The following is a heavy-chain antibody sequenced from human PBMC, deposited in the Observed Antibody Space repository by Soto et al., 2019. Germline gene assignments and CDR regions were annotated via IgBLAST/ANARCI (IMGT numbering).Heavy chain of an antibody. CDR3: ARDRYSSSWYDRFFDY. Sequence: PSETLSLTCTVSGGSISSYYWSWIRQPPGKGLEWIGYIYYSGSTNYNPSLKSRVTISVDTSKNQFSLKLSSVTAADTAVYYCARDRYSSSWYDRFFDYWGQGTLVTVSS. CDR1: GGSISSYY. J-gene: IGHJ4*02. D-gene: IGHD6-13*01. V-gene: IGHV4-59*01. CDR2: IYYSGST.